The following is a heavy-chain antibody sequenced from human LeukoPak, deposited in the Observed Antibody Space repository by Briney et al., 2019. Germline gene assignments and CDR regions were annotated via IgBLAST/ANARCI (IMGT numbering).Heavy chain of an antibody. CDR1: GGSISSGGYY. CDR2: IYYSGST. Sequence: SETLSLTCTVSGGSISSGGYYWSWIRQHPGKGLEWIGYIYYSGSTYYNPSLKSRVTISVDTSKNQFSLKLSSVTAADTAVYYCARDSSWGAAGSSGVLDYWGQGTLVTVSS. V-gene: IGHV4-31*03. D-gene: IGHD6-19*01. J-gene: IGHJ4*02. CDR3: ARDSSWGAAGSSGVLDY.